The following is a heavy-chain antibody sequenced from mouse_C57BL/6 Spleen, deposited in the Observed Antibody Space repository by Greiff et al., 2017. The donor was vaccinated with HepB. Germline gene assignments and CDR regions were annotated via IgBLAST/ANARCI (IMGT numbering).Heavy chain of an antibody. J-gene: IGHJ2*01. D-gene: IGHD4-1*01. CDR2: INYDGSST. Sequence: EVMLVESEGGLVQPGSSMKLSCTASGFTFSDYYMAWVRQVPEKGLEWVANINYDGSSTYYLDSLKSRFIISRDNAKNILYLQMSSLKSEDTATYYCAREGLGPFDYWGQGTTLTVSS. CDR3: AREGLGPFDY. CDR1: GFTFSDYY. V-gene: IGHV5-16*01.